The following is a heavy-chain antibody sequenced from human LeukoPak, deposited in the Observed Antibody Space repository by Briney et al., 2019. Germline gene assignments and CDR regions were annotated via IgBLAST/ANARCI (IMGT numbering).Heavy chain of an antibody. J-gene: IGHJ6*02. Sequence: SQTLSLTCTVSGGSISSGGYYWSWIRQHPGKGLEWIGYIYYSVSTYYNPSLKRRVTISVDTSKNQFSLKLSSVTAADTAVYYCARATDYYGMDVWGQGTTVTVSS. CDR2: IYYSVST. V-gene: IGHV4-31*03. D-gene: IGHD4-17*01. CDR3: ARATDYYGMDV. CDR1: GGSISSGGYY.